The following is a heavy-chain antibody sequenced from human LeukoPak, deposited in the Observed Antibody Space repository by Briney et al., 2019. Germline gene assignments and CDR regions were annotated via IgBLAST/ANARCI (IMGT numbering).Heavy chain of an antibody. CDR1: GFTFSSYS. CDR2: ISSSSSTI. V-gene: IGHV3-48*01. Sequence: GGSLRLSCAASGFTFSSYSMNWVRQAPGKGLEWVSYISSSSSTIYYADSVKGRFTISRDNAKNSLYLQMNSLRAEDTAVYYCARESANYIVVVVAANYYGMDVWGQGTTDTVSS. J-gene: IGHJ6*02. D-gene: IGHD2-15*01. CDR3: ARESANYIVVVVAANYYGMDV.